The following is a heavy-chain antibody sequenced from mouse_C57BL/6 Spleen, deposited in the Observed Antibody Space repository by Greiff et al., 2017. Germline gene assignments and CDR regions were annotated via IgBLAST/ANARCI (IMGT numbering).Heavy chain of an antibody. CDR3: VRHGTAQAHYAMDY. V-gene: IGHV10-1*01. Sequence: EVQLVESGGGLVQPKGSLKLSCAASGFSFNTYAMNWVRQAPGKGLEWVARIRSKSNNYATYYADSVKDRFTISRDDSESMLYLQMNNLKTEDTAMYYCVRHGTAQAHYAMDYWGQGTSVTVSS. D-gene: IGHD3-2*02. J-gene: IGHJ4*01. CDR2: IRSKSNNYAT. CDR1: GFSFNTYA.